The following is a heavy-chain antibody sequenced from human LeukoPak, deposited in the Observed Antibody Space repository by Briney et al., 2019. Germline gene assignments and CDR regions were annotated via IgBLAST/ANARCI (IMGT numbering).Heavy chain of an antibody. CDR2: IYYSGST. CDR1: GGSISSGDYY. CDR3: ARHWDGADVAAFDI. Sequence: SETLSLTCTVSGGSISSGDYYWSWIRQPPGKGLEWIGYIYYSGSTYYNPSLKSRVTISVDTSKNQFSLKLSSVTAADTAVYYCARHWDGADVAAFDIWGQGTMVTVSS. J-gene: IGHJ3*02. V-gene: IGHV4-30-4*08. D-gene: IGHD4-17*01.